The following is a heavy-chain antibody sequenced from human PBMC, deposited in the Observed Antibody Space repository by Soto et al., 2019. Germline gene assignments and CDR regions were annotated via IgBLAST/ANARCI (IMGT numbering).Heavy chain of an antibody. V-gene: IGHV5-10-1*01. Sequence: PGESLKISCKGSGYSFTSYWISWVCQMPGKGLEWMGRIDPSDSYTNYSPSFQGHVTISADKSISTAYLQWSSLKASDTAMYYCAVGIVVVPAAPGDYYYGMDVWGQGTTVTVSS. CDR1: GYSFTSYW. D-gene: IGHD2-2*01. CDR2: IDPSDSYT. CDR3: AVGIVVVPAAPGDYYYGMDV. J-gene: IGHJ6*02.